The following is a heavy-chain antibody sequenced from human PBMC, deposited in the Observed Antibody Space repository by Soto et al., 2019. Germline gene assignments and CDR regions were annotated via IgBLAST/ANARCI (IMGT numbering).Heavy chain of an antibody. D-gene: IGHD1-1*01. V-gene: IGHV1-18*01. CDR1: GYTFTSYG. J-gene: IGHJ3*02. CDR2: ISAYNGNT. Sequence: ASVKVSCNASGYTFTSYGISWVRQAPGQGLEWMGWISAYNGNTNYAQKLQGRATMTTDTSTSTTYMELRSLRSDDTAVYYCARGGRNHDAFDIWGQGTMVTVSS. CDR3: ARGGRNHDAFDI.